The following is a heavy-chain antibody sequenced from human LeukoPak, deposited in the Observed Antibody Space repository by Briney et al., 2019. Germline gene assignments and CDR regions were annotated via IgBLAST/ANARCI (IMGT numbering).Heavy chain of an antibody. CDR3: AREGDVDRAAFDI. D-gene: IGHD5-12*01. V-gene: IGHV4-59*12. CDR2: IYYRGST. J-gene: IGHJ3*02. CDR1: SGSISSYY. Sequence: SETLSLTCTVSSGSISSYYWSWIRQPPGKGLDWIGYIYYRGSTNYNPSLKSRVIISVDTSKNQFSLKLSSVTAADTAVYYCAREGDVDRAAFDIWGQGTMVTVSS.